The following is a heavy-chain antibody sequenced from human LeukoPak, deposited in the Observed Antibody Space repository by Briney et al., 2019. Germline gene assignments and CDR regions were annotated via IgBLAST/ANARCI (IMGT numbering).Heavy chain of an antibody. V-gene: IGHV3-74*01. Sequence: GGSLRLSCAASGFTFSSYWMHWVRQAPGEGLVWVSRINSDGSTTTYADSVKGRFTISRDNAKNTLYLQINNLRVEDTAMYYCVRDLGPRAYWGQGSLVTVAS. J-gene: IGHJ4*02. CDR2: INSDGSTT. CDR1: GFTFSSYW. CDR3: VRDLGPRAY. D-gene: IGHD7-27*01.